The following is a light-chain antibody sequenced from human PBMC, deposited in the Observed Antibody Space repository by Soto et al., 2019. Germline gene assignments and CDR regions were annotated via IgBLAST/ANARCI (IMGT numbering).Light chain of an antibody. CDR3: QQYNSYGA. J-gene: IGKJ1*01. V-gene: IGKV4-1*01. CDR1: QSVLYSSNNKNH. CDR2: WAS. Sequence: DIVMTQSPDSLAVALVESATINFKSIQSVLYSSNNKNHLAWYQQKPGQPPKLVIYWASTRESGVPDRFSGSGSGTDFTLTISSLQPDDFATYYCQQYNSYGAFGQGTKVDIK.